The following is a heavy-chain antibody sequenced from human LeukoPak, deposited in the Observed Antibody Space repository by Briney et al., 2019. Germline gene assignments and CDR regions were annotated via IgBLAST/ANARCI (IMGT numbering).Heavy chain of an antibody. CDR1: GGSISSYY. D-gene: IGHD6-13*01. CDR2: IYYSGST. J-gene: IGHJ4*02. Sequence: SSETLSLTCTVSGGSISSYYWSWIRQPPGKGLEWIGYIYYSGSTNYNPSLKSRVTISVDTSKNQFSLRLSSVTAADTAVYYCARVTGYVMEDYFDYWGQGTLVIVSS. CDR3: ARVTGYVMEDYFDY. V-gene: IGHV4-59*01.